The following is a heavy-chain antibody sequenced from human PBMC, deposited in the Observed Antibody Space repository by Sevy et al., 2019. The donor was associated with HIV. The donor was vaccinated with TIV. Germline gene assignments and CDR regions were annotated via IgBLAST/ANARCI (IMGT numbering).Heavy chain of an antibody. V-gene: IGHV1-2*02. D-gene: IGHD3-10*01. Sequence: ASVKVSCQASGYTFRHYWIHWMRQAPGQGPEWMGWINPNNGDTLYAQTFQGRVTMTRDISISAAYMELNGLSSDDTAVYYCARDAGIYGPPWWFDPWGQGTLVTVSS. CDR1: GYTFRHYW. CDR2: INPNNGDT. CDR3: ARDAGIYGPPWWFDP. J-gene: IGHJ5*02.